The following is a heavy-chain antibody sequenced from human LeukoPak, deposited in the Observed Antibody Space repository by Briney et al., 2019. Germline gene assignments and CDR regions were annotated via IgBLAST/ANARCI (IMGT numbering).Heavy chain of an antibody. CDR1: GGSISSYY. D-gene: IGHD6-19*01. J-gene: IGHJ4*02. V-gene: IGHV4-59*01. CDR3: ARGRIAVAGTDYFDY. Sequence: SETLSLTCTVSGGSISSYYWSWIRQPPGKGLEWIGYIYYSGSTNYNPSLKSRVTISVDTSKNQFSLKLSSVTAADTAVYYCARGRIAVAGTDYFDYWGRGTLVTVSS. CDR2: IYYSGST.